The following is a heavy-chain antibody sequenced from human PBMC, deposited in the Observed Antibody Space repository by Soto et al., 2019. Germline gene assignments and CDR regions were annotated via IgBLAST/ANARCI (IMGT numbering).Heavy chain of an antibody. CDR2: IIPIFGTA. CDR3: ASREQLAVGMDV. Sequence: SVKVSCKASGGTFSSYAISWVRQAPGQGLEWMGGIIPIFGTANYAQKFQGRVAITADESTSTAYMELSSLRSEDTAVYYCASREQLAVGMDVWGQGTTVTVSS. CDR1: GGTFSSYA. D-gene: IGHD6-13*01. J-gene: IGHJ6*02. V-gene: IGHV1-69*13.